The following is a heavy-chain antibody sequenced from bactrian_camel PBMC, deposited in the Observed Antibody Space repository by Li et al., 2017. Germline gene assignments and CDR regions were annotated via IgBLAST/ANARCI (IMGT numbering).Heavy chain of an antibody. CDR1: RYTTRWC. CDR2: IDSDGST. J-gene: IGHJ4*01. D-gene: IGHD1*01. Sequence: HVQLVESGGGSVQAGESLRISCVSPRYTTRWCMGFIRQGPNNAREGVAVIDSDGSTSYADSVKGRFTISHDNAKNSVDLQMNSLKPDDTAVYYCAATGQMLSVAGCRTQGTQVTVS. V-gene: IGHV3S9*01.